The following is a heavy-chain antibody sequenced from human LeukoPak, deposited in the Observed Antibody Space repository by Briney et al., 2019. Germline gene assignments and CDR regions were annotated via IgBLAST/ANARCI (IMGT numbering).Heavy chain of an antibody. CDR1: GFTVSSNY. V-gene: IGHV3-74*01. CDR3: ARDSSGWYLFDY. J-gene: IGHJ4*02. Sequence: GGSLRLSCAASGFTVSSNYMSWVRQAPGKGLEWVSRINSDGSSTSYADSVKGRFTISRDNAKNTLYLQMNSLRAEDTAVYYCARDSSGWYLFDYWGQGTLVTVSS. D-gene: IGHD6-19*01. CDR2: INSDGSST.